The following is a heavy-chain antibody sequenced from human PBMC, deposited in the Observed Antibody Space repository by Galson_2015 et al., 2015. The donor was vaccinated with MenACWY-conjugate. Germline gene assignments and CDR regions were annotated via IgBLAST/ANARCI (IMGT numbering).Heavy chain of an antibody. CDR3: ATGATCYFDS. V-gene: IGHV3-23*01. CDR1: GFTFSSYT. CDR2: IRGSGTST. Sequence: SLRLSCAASGFTFSSYTMSWVRQAPGKGLEWVSTIRGSGTSTYYGDSVKGRFTISRDNSKNTLYLQMNSLSAEDTAVYYCATGATCYFDSWGQGTLVSVS. D-gene: IGHD1-1*01. J-gene: IGHJ4*02.